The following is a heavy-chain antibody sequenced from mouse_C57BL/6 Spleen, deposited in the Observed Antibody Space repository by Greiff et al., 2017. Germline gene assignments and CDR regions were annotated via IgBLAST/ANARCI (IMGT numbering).Heavy chain of an antibody. CDR2: INPNNGGT. J-gene: IGHJ2*01. CDR3: ARNDGSSLFDY. V-gene: IGHV1-22*01. CDR1: GYTFTDYN. D-gene: IGHD1-1*01. Sequence: EVQLQQSGPELVKPGASVKMSCKASGYTFTDYNMHWVKQSHGKSLEWIGYINPNNGGTSYNQKFKGKATSTVNKSSSTAYMELRSMTSEDSAVYYCARNDGSSLFDYWGQGTTLTVSS.